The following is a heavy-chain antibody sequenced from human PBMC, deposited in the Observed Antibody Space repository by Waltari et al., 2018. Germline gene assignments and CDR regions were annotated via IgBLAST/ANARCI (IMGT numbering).Heavy chain of an antibody. CDR3: ARGGRIAAAGTGWFDP. J-gene: IGHJ5*02. CDR2: IYTSGST. V-gene: IGHV4-4*07. D-gene: IGHD6-13*01. CDR1: GGSISSYY. Sequence: QVQLQESGPGLVKPSETLSLTCTVPGGSISSYYWTWIRQPAGKGLEWIGRIYTSGSTNYNPSLKSRVTMSVDTSKNQFSLKLSSVTAADTAVYYCARGGRIAAAGTGWFDPWGQGTLVTVSS.